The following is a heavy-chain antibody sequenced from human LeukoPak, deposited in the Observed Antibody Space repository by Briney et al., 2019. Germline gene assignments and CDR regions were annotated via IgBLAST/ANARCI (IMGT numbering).Heavy chain of an antibody. CDR2: ISYDGSNK. V-gene: IGHV3-30*18. Sequence: GRSVRLSCAASGFTFSSYGMHGVRQAPGKGREWVAVISYDGSNKYYADSLKGRFTISRDNSKNTLYLKMKSLRAEDTAVYYCAKVSEHILPGYYVRYFQHWGQGTLVTVSS. D-gene: IGHD3-9*01. CDR3: AKVSEHILPGYYVRYFQH. CDR1: GFTFSSYG. J-gene: IGHJ1*01.